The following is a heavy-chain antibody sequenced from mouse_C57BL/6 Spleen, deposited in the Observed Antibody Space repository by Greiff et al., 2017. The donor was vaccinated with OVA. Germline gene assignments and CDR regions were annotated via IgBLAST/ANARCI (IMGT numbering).Heavy chain of an antibody. Sequence: QVQLQQPGAELVRPGTSVKLSCKASGYTFTSYWMHWVKQRPGQGLEWIGVIDPSDSYTNYNQKFKGKATLTVDTSSSTAYMQLSSLTSEDSAVYYCARGDINSNWFAYWGQGTLVTVSA. CDR2: IDPSDSYT. CDR3: ARGDINSNWFAY. D-gene: IGHD2-5*01. V-gene: IGHV1-59*01. CDR1: GYTFTSYW. J-gene: IGHJ3*01.